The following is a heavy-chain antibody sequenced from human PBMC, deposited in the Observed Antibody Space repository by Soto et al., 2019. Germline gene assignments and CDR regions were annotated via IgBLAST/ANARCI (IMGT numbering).Heavy chain of an antibody. CDR3: ARDLGYSYGYLGWFDP. Sequence: QVQLVQSGAEVKKPGSSVKVSCKASGGTFSCYAIRWVRKAPGQGLEWMGGIIPSFGTANYAQKFQGRVTMTADESTSTAYMELSGLRSEDTDVYYCARDLGYSYGYLGWFDPWGQGTLVTVSS. J-gene: IGHJ5*02. V-gene: IGHV1-69*12. CDR1: GGTFSCYA. D-gene: IGHD5-18*01. CDR2: IIPSFGTA.